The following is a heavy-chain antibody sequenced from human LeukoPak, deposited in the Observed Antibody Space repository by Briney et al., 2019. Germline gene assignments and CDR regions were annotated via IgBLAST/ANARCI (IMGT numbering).Heavy chain of an antibody. D-gene: IGHD7-27*01. V-gene: IGHV1-2*02. CDR1: GYTFTGYY. J-gene: IGHJ4*02. Sequence: ASVKVSCKASGYTFTGYYMHWVRQAPRQGLEWMGWINPNSGGTNYAQKFQGRVTMTRDTSISTAYMELSRLRSDDTAVYYCARFDLHWGYFDYWGQGTLVTVSS. CDR2: INPNSGGT. CDR3: ARFDLHWGYFDY.